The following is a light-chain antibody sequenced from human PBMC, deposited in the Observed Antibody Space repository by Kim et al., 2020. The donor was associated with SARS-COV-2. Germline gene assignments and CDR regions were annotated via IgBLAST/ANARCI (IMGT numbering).Light chain of an antibody. CDR3: QSFDNSLSSYV. CDR1: SSNIGAGYD. V-gene: IGLV1-40*01. J-gene: IGLJ1*01. Sequence: QRVLIYCTGSSSNIGAGYDVHWYQQLPGTAPKFLVYSNNNRPSGVPDRFSTSKSGTSASLAITGLQAEDEADYYCQSFDNSLSSYVFGTGTKVTVL. CDR2: SNN.